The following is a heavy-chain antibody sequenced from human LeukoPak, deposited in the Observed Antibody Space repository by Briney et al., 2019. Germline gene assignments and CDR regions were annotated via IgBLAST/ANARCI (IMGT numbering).Heavy chain of an antibody. V-gene: IGHV3-21*01. J-gene: IGHJ4*02. Sequence: PGGPLRLSCAASGFTFSSYTMNWVRQAPGKGLEWVSSISSSSSYIYYADSVKGRFTISRDNAKNSLYLQMNSLRAEDTAVYYCASLSRWSVDYWGQGTLVTVSS. CDR2: ISSSSSYI. CDR1: GFTFSSYT. CDR3: ASLSRWSVDY. D-gene: IGHD6-13*01.